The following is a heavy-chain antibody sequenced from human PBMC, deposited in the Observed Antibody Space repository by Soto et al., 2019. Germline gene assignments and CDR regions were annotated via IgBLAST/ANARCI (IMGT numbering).Heavy chain of an antibody. CDR2: INHSGST. V-gene: IGHV4-34*01. CDR1: GGSFSGYY. Sequence: ASETLSLTCAVYGGSFSGYYWSWIRQPPGKGLEWIGEINHSGSTNYNPSLKSRVTISVDTSKNQFSLKLSSVTAADTAVYYCARGRGYCTNGVCYSYYYYGMDVWGQGTTVTVSS. CDR3: ARGRGYCTNGVCYSYYYYGMDV. J-gene: IGHJ6*02. D-gene: IGHD2-8*01.